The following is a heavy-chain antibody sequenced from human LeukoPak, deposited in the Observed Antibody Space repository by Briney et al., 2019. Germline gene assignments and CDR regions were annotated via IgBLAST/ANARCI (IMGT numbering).Heavy chain of an antibody. V-gene: IGHV1-18*01. Sequence: ASVKVSCKASGYTFTSYGISWVRQAPGQGLEWMGWISAYNGNTNYAQKLQGRVTMTTDTSTSTAHMELRSLRSDDTAVYYCARTYYYYDSSGYPERRAFDIWGQGTMVTVSS. CDR3: ARTYYYYDSSGYPERRAFDI. J-gene: IGHJ3*02. CDR1: GYTFTSYG. D-gene: IGHD3-22*01. CDR2: ISAYNGNT.